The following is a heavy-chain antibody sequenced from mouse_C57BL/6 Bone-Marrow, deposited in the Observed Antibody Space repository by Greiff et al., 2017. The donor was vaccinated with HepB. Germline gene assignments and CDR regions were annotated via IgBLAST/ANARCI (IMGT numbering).Heavy chain of an antibody. Sequence: VQLQQSGAELVRPGASVKLSCTASGFNIKDYYMHWVKQRPEQGMEWIGRIDPEDGDTEYAPKFQGKATMTADTSSNTAYLQLRSLTSEDTAVYYCTTADYYGSSLYYYAMDYWGQGTSVTVSS. J-gene: IGHJ4*01. CDR3: TTADYYGSSLYYYAMDY. D-gene: IGHD1-1*01. CDR2: IDPEDGDT. V-gene: IGHV14-1*01. CDR1: GFNIKDYY.